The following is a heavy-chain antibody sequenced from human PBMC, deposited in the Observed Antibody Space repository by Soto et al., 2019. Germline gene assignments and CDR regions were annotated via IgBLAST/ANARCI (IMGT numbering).Heavy chain of an antibody. CDR3: ARGHSFPVAGHYGMDV. D-gene: IGHD6-19*01. CDR1: GFTFTSYE. J-gene: IGHJ6*02. CDR2: ISSSGTTI. V-gene: IGHV3-48*03. Sequence: EVQLVESGGGLVQPGGSLRLSCAASGFTFTSYEMNWVRQAPGKGLEWVSYISSSGTTIYYADSVKGRFTISRDNAKNSLYLQMNSLRAEDTAVYYCARGHSFPVAGHYGMDVWGLGTTVTVSS.